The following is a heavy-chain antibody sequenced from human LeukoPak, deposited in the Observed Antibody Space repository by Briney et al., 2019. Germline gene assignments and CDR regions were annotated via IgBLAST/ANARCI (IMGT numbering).Heavy chain of an antibody. D-gene: IGHD2-2*01. V-gene: IGHV1-2*02. CDR1: GYTFTGYY. J-gene: IGHJ4*02. CDR2: INPNSSGT. CDR3: ARLKDIVVVPAAAFDY. Sequence: ASVKVSCKASGYTFTGYYMHWVRQAPGQGLEWMGWINPNSSGTNYAQKFQGRVTMTRDTSISTAYMELSRLRSDDTAVYYCARLKDIVVVPAAAFDYWGQGTLVTVSS.